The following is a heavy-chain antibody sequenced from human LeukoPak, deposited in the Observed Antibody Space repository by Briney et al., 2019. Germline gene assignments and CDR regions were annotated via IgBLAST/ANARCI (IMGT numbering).Heavy chain of an antibody. CDR2: LNPNSGGT. Sequence: GASVKVSCKASGYTFTGYYIHWVRQAPGQGLEWMGWLNPNSGGTNYAQKFQGRVTMTRDTSISTAYMELNRLTSDDTAVYYCAREGFRMGAGSDILANTFDVWGQGTMVTVSS. J-gene: IGHJ3*01. CDR3: AREGFRMGAGSDILANTFDV. D-gene: IGHD1-26*01. V-gene: IGHV1-2*02. CDR1: GYTFTGYY.